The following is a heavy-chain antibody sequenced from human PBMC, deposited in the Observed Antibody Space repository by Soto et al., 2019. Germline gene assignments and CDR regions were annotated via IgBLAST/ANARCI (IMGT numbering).Heavy chain of an antibody. CDR1: GFTFSGSS. V-gene: IGHV3-73*02. CDR3: ISHSPEDMIRT. CDR2: IRNKAKSYAT. D-gene: IGHD2-15*01. J-gene: IGHJ4*02. Sequence: EVQLVESGGGLVQPGGSLKLSCAASGFTFSGSSVHWVRQASGKGLEWVGRIRNKAKSYATAYAASVRGRFTISRDDSKNTEFLQMNSLNTEDTAVYYCISHSPEDMIRTWGQGTRVTFSS.